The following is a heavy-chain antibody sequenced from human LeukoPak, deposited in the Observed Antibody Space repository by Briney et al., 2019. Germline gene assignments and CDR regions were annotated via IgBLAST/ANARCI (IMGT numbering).Heavy chain of an antibody. V-gene: IGHV4-59*08. CDR1: GVSISGHY. Sequence: PSETLSLTCSVSGVSISGHYWSWIRQPPGKGLEWIGNIYSSGNTNYNPSLKSRVTISVDTSKNQFSLKLSSVTAADTAAYYCARLRFLEWLFPWFDPWGQGTLVTVSS. CDR3: ARLRFLEWLFPWFDP. J-gene: IGHJ5*02. CDR2: IYSSGNT. D-gene: IGHD3-3*01.